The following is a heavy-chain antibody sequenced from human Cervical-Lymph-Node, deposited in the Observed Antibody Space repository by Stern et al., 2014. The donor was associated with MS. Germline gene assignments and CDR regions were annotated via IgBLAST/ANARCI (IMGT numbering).Heavy chain of an antibody. V-gene: IGHV3-30*04. CDR2: ISYDGRDK. CDR3: AKGGSGSYLD. J-gene: IGHJ4*02. D-gene: IGHD1-26*01. CDR1: GFVFRRHA. Sequence: VHLVGSGGGVVQPGRSLRLSCAASGFVFRRHALHWVRQAPGKGLAWVALISYDGRDKYYTDSVKGRFTVSRDNSNNTVDLEMNSLRLEDTAVYYCAKGGSGSYLDWGQGSLVTVSS.